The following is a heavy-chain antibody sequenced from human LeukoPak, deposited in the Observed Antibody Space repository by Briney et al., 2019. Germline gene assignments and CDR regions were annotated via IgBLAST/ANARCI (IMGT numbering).Heavy chain of an antibody. CDR1: GFTFSNYA. D-gene: IGHD3-22*01. CDR2: IRYDGSNK. CDR3: AKPSLYYYDTSGYYRYWYFDL. J-gene: IGHJ2*01. V-gene: IGHV3-30*02. Sequence: SGGSLRLSCAASGFTFSNYAIHWVRQAPGKGLEWVAFIRYDGSNKYYVDSVKGRFTISRDNSKNTLHLQMNSLRAEDTAVYYCAKPSLYYYDTSGYYRYWYFDLWGRGTLVTVSS.